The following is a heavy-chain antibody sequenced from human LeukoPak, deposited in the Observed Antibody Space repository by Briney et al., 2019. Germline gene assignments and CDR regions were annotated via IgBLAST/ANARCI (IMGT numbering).Heavy chain of an antibody. CDR3: ATLKGYCSGGSCYYFDY. D-gene: IGHD2-15*01. CDR2: IYYSGST. V-gene: IGHV4-39*01. J-gene: IGHJ4*02. CDR1: GGSISSSSYY. Sequence: SETLSLTCTVSGGSISSSSYYWGWIRQPPGKGLEWIGSIYYSGSTYYNPSLKSRVTISVDTSKNQFALKLSSVTAADTAVYYSATLKGYCSGGSCYYFDYWGQGTLVTVSS.